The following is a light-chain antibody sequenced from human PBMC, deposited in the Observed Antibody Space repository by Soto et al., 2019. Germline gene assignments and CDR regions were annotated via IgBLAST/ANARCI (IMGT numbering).Light chain of an antibody. Sequence: DIQMTQSPSSLSASVGDRVTITCQASQDIRNYLNWYQHKPGKAPKLLIHDASILETGVPSRFSGSRSRSGKDFTFTISSLQPEDVATYYCLQFDNLPRFTFGPGTTVHIK. CDR2: DAS. CDR1: QDIRNY. CDR3: LQFDNLPRFT. V-gene: IGKV1-33*01. J-gene: IGKJ3*01.